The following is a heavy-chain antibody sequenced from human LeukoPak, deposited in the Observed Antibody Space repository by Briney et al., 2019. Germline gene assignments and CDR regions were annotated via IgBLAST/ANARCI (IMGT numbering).Heavy chain of an antibody. CDR2: FDPEDGET. Sequence: ASVKVSCKVSGSTLTKLSVHWVRQTPGEGLEWMGGFDPEDGETINGQKFQGRVTMTEDTSTDTAYMELSSLRSEDTAVYYCATLMFRGVIGDDYYGMDVWGKGTTVTVSS. CDR3: ATLMFRGVIGDDYYGMDV. J-gene: IGHJ6*04. CDR1: GSTLTKLS. D-gene: IGHD3-10*01. V-gene: IGHV1-24*01.